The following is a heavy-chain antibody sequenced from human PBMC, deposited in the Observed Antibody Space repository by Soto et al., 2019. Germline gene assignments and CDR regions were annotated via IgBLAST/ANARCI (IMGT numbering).Heavy chain of an antibody. CDR3: ARGGGVGVAGSAAFDM. CDR1: GYPVTAYY. D-gene: IGHD3-3*01. CDR2: INPATGAA. Sequence: QLHLVQSGAVVKKPGASVTVSCSASGYPVTAYYMHWVRQAPGRGLEWMGGINPATGAAKYTQTCQGRVTMTRYTSTSTVFMELGGLTSEDTAVFYCARGGGVGVAGSAAFDMWGQGTLVTVSS. J-gene: IGHJ3*02. V-gene: IGHV1-2*02.